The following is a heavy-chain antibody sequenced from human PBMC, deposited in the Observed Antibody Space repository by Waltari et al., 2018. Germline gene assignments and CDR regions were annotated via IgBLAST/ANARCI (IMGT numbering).Heavy chain of an antibody. CDR1: GLPSTNYT. CDR3: ATTRRGLYYYDSSGTGDAFDI. CDR2: VDPEDGET. J-gene: IGHJ3*02. D-gene: IGHD3-22*01. Sequence: EVHLDHPGAGVRQPGAPVKIPGRVLGLPSTNYTSPRVKRALGKGLGWMGLVDPEDGETIYAEKFQGRVTITADTSTDTAYMELSSLRSEDTAVYYCATTRRGLYYYDSSGTGDAFDIWGQGTMVTVSS. V-gene: IGHV1-69-2*01.